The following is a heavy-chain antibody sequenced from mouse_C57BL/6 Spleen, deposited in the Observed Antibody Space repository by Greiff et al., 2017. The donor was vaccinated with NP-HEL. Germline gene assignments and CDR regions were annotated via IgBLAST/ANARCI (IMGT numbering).Heavy chain of an antibody. CDR3: ARKGLHYFDY. J-gene: IGHJ2*01. CDR1: GYSITSGYD. V-gene: IGHV3-1*01. D-gene: IGHD3-3*01. Sequence: DVQLQESGPGMVKPSQSLSLTCTVTGYSITSGYDWHWIRHFPGNKLEWMGYIRYSGSTNYNPSLKSRISITHDTTKTHFFLKLNSVVTEDTATYYCARKGLHYFDYWGQGTTLTVSS. CDR2: IRYSGST.